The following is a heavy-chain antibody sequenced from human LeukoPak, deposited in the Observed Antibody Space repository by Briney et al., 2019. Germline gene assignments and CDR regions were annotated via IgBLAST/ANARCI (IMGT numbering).Heavy chain of an antibody. V-gene: IGHV4-4*02. CDR3: ARNTQRGYSYGFDY. CDR1: GGSISSSNW. J-gene: IGHJ4*02. Sequence: SETLSLTCAVSGGSISSSNWWSWVRQPPGKGLEWIGEIYHSGSTNYNPSLKSRVTISVDKSKNQFSLKLSSVTAADTAVYYCARNTQRGYSYGFDYWGQGTLVTVSS. CDR2: IYHSGST. D-gene: IGHD5-18*01.